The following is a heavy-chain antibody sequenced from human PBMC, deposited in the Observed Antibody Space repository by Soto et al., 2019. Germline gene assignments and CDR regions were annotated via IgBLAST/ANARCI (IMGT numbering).Heavy chain of an antibody. CDR3: ARDGYCSGGSCYVGY. Sequence: PSETLSLTCTVSGGSISSGGHYWSWFRQHLGKGLEWIGYIYYSGSTYYNTSLKSRVTISVDTSKNQFSLKLSSVTAADTAVYYCARDGYCSGGSCYVGYWGQGTLVTVSS. J-gene: IGHJ4*02. V-gene: IGHV4-31*03. CDR2: IYYSGST. CDR1: GGSISSGGHY. D-gene: IGHD2-15*01.